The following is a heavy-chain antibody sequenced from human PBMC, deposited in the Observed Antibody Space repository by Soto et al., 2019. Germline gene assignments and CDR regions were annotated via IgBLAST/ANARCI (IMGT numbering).Heavy chain of an antibody. CDR3: AKGLTGELLPTCFDP. D-gene: IGHD1-26*01. J-gene: IGHJ5*02. V-gene: IGHV3-23*01. CDR1: GFTFSSYA. Sequence: EVQLLESGGGLVQPGGSLRLSCAASGFTFSSYAMIWVRQAPGKGLEWVSVISGSGSSTYYVDSVKGRFTISRDNSKNTLYRQMNSLRVEDTALYYCAKGLTGELLPTCFDPWGQGTLVTVSS. CDR2: ISGSGSST.